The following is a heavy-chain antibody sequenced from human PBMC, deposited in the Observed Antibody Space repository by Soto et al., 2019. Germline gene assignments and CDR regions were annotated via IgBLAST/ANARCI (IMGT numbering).Heavy chain of an antibody. V-gene: IGHV4-34*01. CDR3: ARIYCSSTSCYPNYYYYYMDV. Sequence: SETLSLTCAVYGGSFSGYYWSWIRQPPGKGLEWIGEINHSGSTNYNPSLKSRVTISVDTSKNQFSLKLSSVTAADTAVYYCARIYCSSTSCYPNYYYYYMDVWGKGTTVTVSS. D-gene: IGHD2-2*01. CDR2: INHSGST. J-gene: IGHJ6*03. CDR1: GGSFSGYY.